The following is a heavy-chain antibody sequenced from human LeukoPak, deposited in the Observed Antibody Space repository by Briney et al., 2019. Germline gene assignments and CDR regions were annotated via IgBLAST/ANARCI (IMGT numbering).Heavy chain of an antibody. J-gene: IGHJ4*02. CDR3: ARDRSIAAAGTLSY. Sequence: GASVKVSCKASGYTFTSYGISWVRQAPRQGLEWMGWISAYNGNTNYAQKLQGRVTMTTDTSTSTAYMELRSLRSGDTAVYYCARDRSIAAAGTLSYWGQGTLVTVSS. CDR2: ISAYNGNT. CDR1: GYTFTSYG. D-gene: IGHD6-13*01. V-gene: IGHV1-18*01.